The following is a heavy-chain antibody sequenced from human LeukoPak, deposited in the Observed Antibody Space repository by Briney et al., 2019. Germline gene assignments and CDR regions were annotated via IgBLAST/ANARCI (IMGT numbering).Heavy chain of an antibody. CDR3: AKDMGSSGWFNAFDI. Sequence: GGSLRLSCAASGFTFDDYAMHWVRQAPGKGLEWVSGISWNSDKIGYADSVKGRFTISRDNVKNSLYLQMNSLRAEDMALYYCAKDMGSSGWFNAFDIWGQGTMVTVSS. CDR2: ISWNSDKI. V-gene: IGHV3-9*03. CDR1: GFTFDDYA. D-gene: IGHD6-19*01. J-gene: IGHJ3*02.